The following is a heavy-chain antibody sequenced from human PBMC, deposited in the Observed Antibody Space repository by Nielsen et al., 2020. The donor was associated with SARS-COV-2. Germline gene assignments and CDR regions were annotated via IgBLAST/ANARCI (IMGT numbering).Heavy chain of an antibody. J-gene: IGHJ4*02. CDR2: INWNGGST. Sequence: GESLKISCAASGFTFDDYGMSWVRQAPGKGLEWVSGINWNGGSTGYADSVKGRFTISRDNAKNSLYLQMNSLRAEDTAVYYCARRIQLWPGGFDYWGQGTLVTVSS. CDR1: GFTFDDYG. D-gene: IGHD5-18*01. CDR3: ARRIQLWPGGFDY. V-gene: IGHV3-20*04.